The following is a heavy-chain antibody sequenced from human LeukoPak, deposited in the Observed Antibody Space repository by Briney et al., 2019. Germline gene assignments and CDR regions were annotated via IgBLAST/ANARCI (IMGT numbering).Heavy chain of an antibody. CDR3: ARAVDTAMVAGYNWFDP. D-gene: IGHD5-18*01. Sequence: SQTLSLSCAISGDSVSSNGAAWNWIRQSPSRGLEWLGRTYYRSKWYNDYAVSVKSRITINPDTSKNQFSLQLSSVTPEDTAVYYCARAVDTAMVAGYNWFDPWGQGTLVTVSS. CDR1: GDSVSSNGAA. J-gene: IGHJ5*02. V-gene: IGHV6-1*01. CDR2: TYYRSKWYN.